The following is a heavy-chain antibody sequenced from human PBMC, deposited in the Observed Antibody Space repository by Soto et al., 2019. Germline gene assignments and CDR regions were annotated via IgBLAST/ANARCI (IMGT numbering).Heavy chain of an antibody. D-gene: IGHD3-22*01. CDR3: ARDYYDSSDYRYVFAFDI. Sequence: SETLSLTCTVSGGSISSYYWSWIRQPPGKGLEWIGYIYYSGSTNYNPSLKSRVTISVDTSKNQFSLKLSSVTAADTAVYYCARDYYDSSDYRYVFAFDIWGQGTMVTVSS. V-gene: IGHV4-59*01. J-gene: IGHJ3*02. CDR2: IYYSGST. CDR1: GGSISSYY.